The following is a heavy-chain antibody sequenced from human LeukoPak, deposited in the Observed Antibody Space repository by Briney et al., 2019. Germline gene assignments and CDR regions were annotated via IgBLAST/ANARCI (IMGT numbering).Heavy chain of an antibody. J-gene: IGHJ4*02. CDR3: AREGPIVGTTHLVDY. D-gene: IGHD1-26*01. Sequence: ASVKVSCKASGYTFTDYYVHWVRQAPGQGLEWTGWINPNSGGTNYAQKFQGRVTMTRDTSISTAYMELSRRRSDDTAVYYCAREGPIVGTTHLVDYCGPGTLVTVSS. CDR1: GYTFTDYY. V-gene: IGHV1-2*02. CDR2: INPNSGGT.